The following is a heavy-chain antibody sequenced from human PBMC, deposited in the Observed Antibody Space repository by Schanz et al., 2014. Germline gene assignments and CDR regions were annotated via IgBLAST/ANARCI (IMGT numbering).Heavy chain of an antibody. J-gene: IGHJ3*02. Sequence: QVQLVQSGAEVKKPGVSVKVSCKASGYTFTTYYIHWVRQAPGQGLEWMGKINPSSGTTRIAQNFQGRLTVTRDTSTSTVNMELSSLRSDDTAMYYCVTEKRMESGTWAKAFDIWGQGTRVTVSS. CDR2: INPSSGTT. CDR3: VTEKRMESGTWAKAFDI. V-gene: IGHV1-46*01. CDR1: GYTFTTYY. D-gene: IGHD3-3*01.